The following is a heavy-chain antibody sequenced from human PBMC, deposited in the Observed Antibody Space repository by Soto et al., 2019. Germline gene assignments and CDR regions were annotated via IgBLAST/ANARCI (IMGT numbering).Heavy chain of an antibody. J-gene: IGHJ6*02. CDR3: ARALVTDYNSRDYHYYFAMDV. Sequence: PSETLSLTCIVSGGSITSYHWSWIRQFPGKGLEWIAYTSYTGNTNYNPSLKSRVSMSVDTSQNQFSLILASVTAADTAVYYCARALVTDYNSRDYHYYFAMDVWGQGTSVTVS. CDR1: GGSITSYH. V-gene: IGHV4-59*08. CDR2: TSYTGNT. D-gene: IGHD3-22*01.